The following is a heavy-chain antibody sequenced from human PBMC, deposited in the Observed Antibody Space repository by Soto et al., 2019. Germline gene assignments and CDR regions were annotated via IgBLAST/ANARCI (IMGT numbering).Heavy chain of an antibody. CDR1: GFTFSDYY. CDR3: ASGGYSYGYDYYGMDV. D-gene: IGHD5-18*01. Sequence: GGSLRLSCAASGFTFSDYYMSWIRQAPGKGLEWVSYISSSGSTIYYADSVKGRFTISRDNAKNSLYLQMNSLRAEDTAVYYCASGGYSYGYDYYGMDVWGQGTTVTVYS. V-gene: IGHV3-11*01. J-gene: IGHJ6*02. CDR2: ISSSGSTI.